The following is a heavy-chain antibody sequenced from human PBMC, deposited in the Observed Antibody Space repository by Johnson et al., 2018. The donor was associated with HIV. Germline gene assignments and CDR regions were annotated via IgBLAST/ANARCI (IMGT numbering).Heavy chain of an antibody. D-gene: IGHD6-13*01. J-gene: IGHJ3*02. V-gene: IGHV3-9*01. Sequence: QLVESGGDLVQPGRSLRLSCAASGFTFDDFTMHWVRQAPGKGLEWVSSISWNSGGIDFADSVKGRFTISRDNAKNSLYLQMNSLRAEDTALYYCAKGYSSSWYQDAFDIWGQGTMVTVSS. CDR1: GFTFDDFT. CDR2: ISWNSGGI. CDR3: AKGYSSSWYQDAFDI.